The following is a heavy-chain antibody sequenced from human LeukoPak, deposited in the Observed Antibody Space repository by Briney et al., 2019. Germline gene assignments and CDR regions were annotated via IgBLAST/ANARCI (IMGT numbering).Heavy chain of an antibody. CDR1: EFTFSTYA. CDR3: AKHTPGHYFDY. V-gene: IGHV3-23*01. J-gene: IGHJ4*02. Sequence: GGSLRLSCAASEFTFSTYAMSWVRQAPGKGLEWVSTIGGGGSSTYYADSVKGRFTISRDNSKNTLSLQMSSLRAEDTAVYYCAKHTPGHYFDYWGQGALVTVSS. CDR2: IGGGGSST.